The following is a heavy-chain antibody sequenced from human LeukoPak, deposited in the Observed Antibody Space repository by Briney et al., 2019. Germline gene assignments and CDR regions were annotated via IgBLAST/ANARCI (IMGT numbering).Heavy chain of an antibody. D-gene: IGHD3-3*01. CDR2: IYYSGST. V-gene: IGHV4-59*01. Sequence: PSETLSLTCTVSGGSISSYYWVWIRQPPGKGLEGFGYIYYSGSTNYNPSLKSRVTISVDTSKNQFSLKLSSVTAADTAVYYCARGYPRYDFWSGYYPFDYWGQGTLVTVSS. CDR3: ARGYPRYDFWSGYYPFDY. CDR1: GGSISSYY. J-gene: IGHJ4*02.